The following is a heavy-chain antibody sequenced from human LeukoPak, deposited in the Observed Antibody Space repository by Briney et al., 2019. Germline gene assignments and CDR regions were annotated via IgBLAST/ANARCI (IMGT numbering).Heavy chain of an antibody. J-gene: IGHJ4*02. D-gene: IGHD4-17*01. CDR3: ARSPTVVTPFDY. V-gene: IGHV1-69*04. CDR1: GGTFSSYA. Sequence: SVKLSCKASGGTFSSYAISWVRQAPGQGLEWMGRIIPILGIANYAQKFQGRVTITADKSTSTAYMELSSLRSEDTAVYYCARSPTVVTPFDYWGQGTLVTVSS. CDR2: IIPILGIA.